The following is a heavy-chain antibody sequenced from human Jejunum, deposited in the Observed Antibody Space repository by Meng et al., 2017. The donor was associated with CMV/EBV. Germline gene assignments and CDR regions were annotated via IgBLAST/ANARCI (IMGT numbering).Heavy chain of an antibody. D-gene: IGHD6-6*01. V-gene: IGHV3-43*01. CDR3: AKDRVAARPGYYYYGLDV. CDR2: ISWDGDTI. J-gene: IGHJ6*02. Sequence: IQWVRKAPGKGLEWVCLISWDGDTIYYTDSVKGRFTISRDNSKNSLYLQMNSLRTEDTALYYCAKDRVAARPGYYYYGLDVWGQGTTVTVSS.